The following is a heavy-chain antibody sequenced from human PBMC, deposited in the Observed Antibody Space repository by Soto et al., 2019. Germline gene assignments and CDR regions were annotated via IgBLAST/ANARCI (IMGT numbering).Heavy chain of an antibody. J-gene: IGHJ4*02. D-gene: IGHD3-22*01. CDR2: INSDGSST. V-gene: IGHV3-74*01. Sequence: VGSLRLSCAASGFTFSSYWMHWVRQAPGKGLVWVSRINSDGSSTSYADSVKGRLTISRDNAKNTLYLQMNSLRAEDTAVYYCARPYYHDRSGYYYFDSWGQGTLVTVSS. CDR3: ARPYYHDRSGYYYFDS. CDR1: GFTFSSYW.